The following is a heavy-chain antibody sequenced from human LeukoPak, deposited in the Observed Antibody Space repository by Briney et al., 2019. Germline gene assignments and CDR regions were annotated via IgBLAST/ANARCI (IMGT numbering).Heavy chain of an antibody. CDR1: GGSISSYY. CDR3: ARLGYSSSWYVFDY. V-gene: IGHV4-59*01. CDR2: IYYSGSA. J-gene: IGHJ4*02. D-gene: IGHD6-13*01. Sequence: PSENLSLTCTVSGGSISSYYWSWIRQPPGKGLEWIGYIYYSGSAIYNPSLKSRVTISVDTSKSQFSLNLSSVTAADTAVYYCARLGYSSSWYVFDYWGQGTLVTVSS.